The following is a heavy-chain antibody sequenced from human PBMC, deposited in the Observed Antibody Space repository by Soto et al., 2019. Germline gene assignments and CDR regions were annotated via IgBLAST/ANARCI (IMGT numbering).Heavy chain of an antibody. CDR3: ARGFSRGIFDY. CDR2: INHSGST. D-gene: IGHD2-15*01. Sequence: ETLSLTCAVYGGSFSGYYWSWIRQPPGKGLEWIGEINHSGSTNYNPSLKSRVTISVDTSKNQFSLKLSSVTAADTAVYYCARGFSRGIFDYWGQGTLVTVSS. V-gene: IGHV4-34*01. CDR1: GGSFSGYY. J-gene: IGHJ4*02.